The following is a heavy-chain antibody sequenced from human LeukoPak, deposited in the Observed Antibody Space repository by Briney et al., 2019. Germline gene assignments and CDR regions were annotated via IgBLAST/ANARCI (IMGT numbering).Heavy chain of an antibody. J-gene: IGHJ3*02. CDR3: ARPPAYCAGDCYVFDI. V-gene: IGHV5-51*01. CDR2: IYPGDSDT. CDR1: GYSFTTYW. D-gene: IGHD2-21*02. Sequence: GESLKISCKGSGYSFTTYWIGWVRQMPGKGLEWMGIIYPGDSDTRYSPSFQGQVTISADKSISTAYLQWSSLKASDTAIYYCARPPAYCAGDCYVFDIWGQGTMVTVSS.